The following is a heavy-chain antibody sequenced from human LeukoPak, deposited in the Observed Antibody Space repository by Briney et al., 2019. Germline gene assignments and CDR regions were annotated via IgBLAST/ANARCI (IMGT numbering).Heavy chain of an antibody. CDR1: GFTFSSYA. Sequence: GGSLRLSCAASGFTFSSYAMSWVRQAPGKGLEWVSSISVSGGSTYYADSMKGRFSISRDNSKNTLYLQMNSLRADDMAVYYCARFYGDSFYYYYYMDVWGKGTTVTVSS. D-gene: IGHD4-17*01. CDR2: ISVSGGST. CDR3: ARFYGDSFYYYYYMDV. J-gene: IGHJ6*03. V-gene: IGHV3-23*01.